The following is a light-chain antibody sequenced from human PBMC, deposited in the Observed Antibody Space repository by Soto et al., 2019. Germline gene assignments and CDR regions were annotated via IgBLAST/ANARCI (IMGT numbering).Light chain of an antibody. Sequence: EIVMTQAPATQSVSPGERATLSCRASQSVSSNLAWYQQKPGQAPRLLIYGASIRATGIPARFSGSGSGTEFTLTISSLQSEDFAVYYCHQYNNWPPFTFGQGTRLEIK. CDR2: GAS. J-gene: IGKJ5*01. CDR3: HQYNNWPPFT. V-gene: IGKV3D-15*01. CDR1: QSVSSN.